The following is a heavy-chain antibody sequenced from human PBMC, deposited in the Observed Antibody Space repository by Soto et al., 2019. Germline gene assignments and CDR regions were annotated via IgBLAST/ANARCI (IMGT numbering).Heavy chain of an antibody. Sequence: GGSLRLSCAASGFTFSSYGMHWVRQAPGKGLEWVAVISYDGSNKYYADSVKGRFTISRDNSKNTLYLQMNSLRAEDTAVYYCAKETLSYYGDYVPVFDYWGQGTLVTVSS. D-gene: IGHD4-17*01. CDR3: AKETLSYYGDYVPVFDY. V-gene: IGHV3-30*18. CDR2: ISYDGSNK. J-gene: IGHJ4*02. CDR1: GFTFSSYG.